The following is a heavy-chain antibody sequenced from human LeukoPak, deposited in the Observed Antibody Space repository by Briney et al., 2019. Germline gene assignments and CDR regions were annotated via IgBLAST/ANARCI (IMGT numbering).Heavy chain of an antibody. D-gene: IGHD3-10*01. CDR3: AREVVNFHGSGSFSPRQDYYGMDV. Sequence: ASVKVSCKVSGYTLTELSMHWVRQAPGKGLEWMGGFDPEDGETIYAQKFQGRVTMTTDTSTTTAYMDLRSLSSDDTAVYYCAREVVNFHGSGSFSPRQDYYGMDVWGQGTTVIVSS. CDR1: GYTLTELS. J-gene: IGHJ6*02. CDR2: FDPEDGET. V-gene: IGHV1-24*01.